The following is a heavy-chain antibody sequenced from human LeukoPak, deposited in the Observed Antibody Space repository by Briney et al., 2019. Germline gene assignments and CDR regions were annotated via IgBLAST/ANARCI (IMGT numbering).Heavy chain of an antibody. CDR3: ARGARSSDY. CDR2: IYNSVTT. J-gene: IGHJ4*02. D-gene: IGHD3-10*01. CDR1: VLSISANS. Sequence: SETLSLTCTVSVLSISANSWSWIRQPPGKGLEWIGYIYNSVTTNYNPSLTSRVTISVDTSKNQLSLELSSATAADTAVYYCARGARSSDYWGQGTLVTVSS. V-gene: IGHV4-59*13.